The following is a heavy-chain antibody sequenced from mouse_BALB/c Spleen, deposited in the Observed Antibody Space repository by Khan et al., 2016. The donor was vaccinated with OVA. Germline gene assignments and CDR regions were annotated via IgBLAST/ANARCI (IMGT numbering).Heavy chain of an antibody. V-gene: IGHV1-4*01. D-gene: IGHD2-14*01. CDR3: VRDGAYHRNDGWFAY. CDR2: INPSNGYT. J-gene: IGHJ3*01. CDR1: GYTFTSYT. Sequence: QVQLQQSGAELARPGASVKMSCKASGYTFTSYTIRWIKKRPGQGLEWIGYINPSNGYTNYNQKFKDKATLTTDKSSTTAYLQLSSLTSDNSAVYNCVRDGAYHRNDGWFAYWGQGTLVTVSA.